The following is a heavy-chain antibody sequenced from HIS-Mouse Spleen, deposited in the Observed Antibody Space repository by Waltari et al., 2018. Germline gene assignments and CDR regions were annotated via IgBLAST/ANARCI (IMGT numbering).Heavy chain of an antibody. CDR1: GFTFSSYA. V-gene: IGHV3-30-3*01. CDR3: ARDQTYYYGSGSYIDY. CDR2: ISYDGSNK. J-gene: IGHJ4*02. Sequence: QVQLVESGGGVVQPGRSLRLSCAASGFTFSSYAMHWVRQAPGKGLGWVAGISYDGSNKYYADSVKGRLTISRDNSKNTLYLQMNSLRAEDTAVYYCARDQTYYYGSGSYIDYWGQGTLVTVSS. D-gene: IGHD3-10*01.